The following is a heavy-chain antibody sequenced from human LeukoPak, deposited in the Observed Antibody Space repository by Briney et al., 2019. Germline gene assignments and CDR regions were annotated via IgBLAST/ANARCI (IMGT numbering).Heavy chain of an antibody. CDR1: GFSLSTGAVG. J-gene: IGHJ4*02. Sequence: SGPTLVNRTETLTLTCSFSGFSLSTGAVGVGWIRQPPGKALEGLALIYWNDEKSYSPSLKSRLTITKDTSKNQVALSMTYMDPVDTGTYFCAFDPDYGRAFFDSWGQGALVTVSS. CDR2: IYWNDEK. CDR3: AFDPDYGRAFFDS. D-gene: IGHD4-17*01. V-gene: IGHV2-5*04.